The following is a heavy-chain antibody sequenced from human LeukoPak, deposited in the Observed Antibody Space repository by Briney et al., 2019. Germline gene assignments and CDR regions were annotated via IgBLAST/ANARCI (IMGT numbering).Heavy chain of an antibody. CDR1: GFTFSSYA. D-gene: IGHD4-17*01. J-gene: IGHJ4*02. CDR2: IRGSGGST. Sequence: GGSLRLSCAASGFTFSSYAMSWVRQAQGEGLGWDSAIRGSGGSTYYAGSVKGRFTISRDNSKNTLYLQMNSLRAEDTAVYYCAKDLSSATVTDGFDYWGQGTLVTVSS. CDR3: AKDLSSATVTDGFDY. V-gene: IGHV3-23*01.